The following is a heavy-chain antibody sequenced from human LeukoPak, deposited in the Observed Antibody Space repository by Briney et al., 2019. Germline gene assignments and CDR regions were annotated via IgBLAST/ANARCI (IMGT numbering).Heavy chain of an antibody. V-gene: IGHV4-39*01. D-gene: IGHD3-22*01. CDR2: IYYSGST. J-gene: IGHJ3*02. CDR1: GGSISSSSYY. Sequence: SETLSLTCTVSGGSISSSSYYWGWIRQPPGKGLEWIGSIYYSGSTYYNPSLKSRVTISVDTSKNQFSLKLSSVTAADTAVYYCARLPTYYYDSSGYLFDAFDIWGQGTTVTVSS. CDR3: ARLPTYYYDSSGYLFDAFDI.